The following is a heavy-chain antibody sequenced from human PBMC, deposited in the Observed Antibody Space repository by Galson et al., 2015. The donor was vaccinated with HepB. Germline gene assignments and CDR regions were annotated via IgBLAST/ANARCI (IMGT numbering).Heavy chain of an antibody. CDR2: ISWNGVSV. CDR1: GFTFDDYA. V-gene: IGHV3-9*01. Sequence: SLRLSCAASGFTFDDYAMHWVRQVPGKGLEWVPSISWNGVSVVYADSVKGRFTVSRNNAYKSLYLQMNSLRPDDTALYFCAKSGPIGVPDWGSEDGHYFDYWGQGTPVTVSS. D-gene: IGHD3/OR15-3a*01. J-gene: IGHJ4*02. CDR3: AKSGPIGVPDWGSEDGHYFDY.